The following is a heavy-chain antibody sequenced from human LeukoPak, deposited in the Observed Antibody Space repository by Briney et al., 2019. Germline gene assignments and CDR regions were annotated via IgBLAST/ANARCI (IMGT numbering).Heavy chain of an antibody. V-gene: IGHV1-69*13. J-gene: IGHJ4*02. D-gene: IGHD2-15*01. CDR3: ATEGILVVVAATSLDY. CDR2: IIPIFGTA. CDR1: GGTFSSYA. Sequence: SVKVSCKTSGGTFSSYAISWVRQAPGQGLEWMGGIIPIFGTANYAQKFQGRVTITADESTSTAFMELSSLRSEDTAVYYCATEGILVVVAATSLDYWGQGTLVTVSS.